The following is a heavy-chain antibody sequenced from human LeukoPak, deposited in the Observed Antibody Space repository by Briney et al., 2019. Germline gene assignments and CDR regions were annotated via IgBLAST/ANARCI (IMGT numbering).Heavy chain of an antibody. Sequence: GGSLRLTCAASGFSFNDYTMHWGRQAPGKGLEWVSLISGDGGRTYYADSVKGRFTISRDNRKNSLYLQLNSLRIEDTALYYCAKDTSSCIDCWGQGTLDTVST. CDR2: ISGDGGRT. CDR1: GFSFNDYT. V-gene: IGHV3-43*02. CDR3: AKDTSSCIDC. J-gene: IGHJ4*02. D-gene: IGHD3-16*02.